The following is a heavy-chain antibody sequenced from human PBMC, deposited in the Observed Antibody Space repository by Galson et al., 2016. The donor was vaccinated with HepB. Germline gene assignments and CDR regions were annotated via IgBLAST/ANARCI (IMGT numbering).Heavy chain of an antibody. J-gene: IGHJ6*04. V-gene: IGHV3-23*01. D-gene: IGHD1-26*01. CDR1: GFTFSNYG. CDR2: ISRSGDRT. CDR3: VQGSTAPAV. Sequence: SLRLSCAASGFTFSNYGMTWVRPAPGKGLEVVSSISRSGDRTDYADSVKGRFTIPRDNSKNTLSLQMNSLTADDTAIYYCVQGSTAPAVWGKGTTVTVSS.